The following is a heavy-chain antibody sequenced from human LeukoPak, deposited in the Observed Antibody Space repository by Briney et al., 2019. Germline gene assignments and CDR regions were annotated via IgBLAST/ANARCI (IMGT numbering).Heavy chain of an antibody. D-gene: IGHD6-13*01. CDR3: ARAEESIAAAGATDY. CDR1: GGSISSYY. CDR2: IYYSGST. V-gene: IGHV4-59*01. Sequence: PSETLSLTCTVSGGSISSYYWSWIRQPPGKGLEWIGYIYYSGSTNYNPSLKSRVTISVDTSKNQFSLKLSSVTAADTAVYYCARAEESIAAAGATDYWGQGTLVTVSS. J-gene: IGHJ4*02.